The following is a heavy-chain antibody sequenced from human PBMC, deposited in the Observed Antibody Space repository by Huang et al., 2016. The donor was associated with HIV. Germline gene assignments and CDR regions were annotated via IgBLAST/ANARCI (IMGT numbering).Heavy chain of an antibody. CDR1: GYTFTNYE. V-gene: IGHV1-8*02. CDR3: ARSAYGDLDY. CDR2: RNPNTGTP. J-gene: IGHJ4*02. Sequence: QVHLVQSGAEVKKPGASVKVSCKASGYTFTNYEINWVRQAPGRGLAWMGWRNPNTGTPGFEQSVQGRATMTRKTSITTAYMELTSLTSEDTAVYYCARSAYGDLDYWGLGTLVIVSS. D-gene: IGHD4-17*01.